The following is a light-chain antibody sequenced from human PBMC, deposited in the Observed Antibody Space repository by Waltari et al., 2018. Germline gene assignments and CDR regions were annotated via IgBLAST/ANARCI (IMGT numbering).Light chain of an antibody. CDR3: SSYTSSSTWV. CDR1: SSDVGGYKY. CDR2: DVS. Sequence: QSALTQPASVSGSPGQSITISCTGTSSDVGGYKYVSWYQQHPGKAPKLMIYDVSKRPSGVSNRVSGSKSGNTASLTISGLQAEDEADYYCSSYTSSSTWVFGGGTKLTVL. V-gene: IGLV2-14*01. J-gene: IGLJ3*02.